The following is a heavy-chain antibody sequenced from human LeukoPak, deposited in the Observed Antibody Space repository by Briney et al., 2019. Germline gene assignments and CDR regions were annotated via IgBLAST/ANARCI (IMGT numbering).Heavy chain of an antibody. D-gene: IGHD6-13*01. J-gene: IGHJ4*02. CDR1: GISFSTSG. CDR2: IRSDGSNK. V-gene: IGHV3-30*02. Sequence: GGSLRLSCAASGISFSTSGMHWVRQSPGKGLEWVTFIRSDGSNKYYADSVKGRFTISRDNSKNTLYLQMNSLRAEDTAVYYCAKDWGEAAGTGYFDYWGQGTLVTVSS. CDR3: AKDWGEAAGTGYFDY.